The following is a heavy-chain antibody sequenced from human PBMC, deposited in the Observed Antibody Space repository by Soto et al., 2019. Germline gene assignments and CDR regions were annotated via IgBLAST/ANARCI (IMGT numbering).Heavy chain of an antibody. D-gene: IGHD3-10*01. J-gene: IGHJ4*02. V-gene: IGHV3-23*01. CDR2: ISGNGIST. CDR3: AKASGQSYPGSRLFDY. Sequence: PGGSLRLSCAASGFTFNNYAMSWVRQAPGKGLEWVSAISGNGISTYYADSVRGRFTISRDNSKNTLYLQMNSLRAEDAAIYYCAKASGQSYPGSRLFDYWGQGTRVTVSS. CDR1: GFTFNNYA.